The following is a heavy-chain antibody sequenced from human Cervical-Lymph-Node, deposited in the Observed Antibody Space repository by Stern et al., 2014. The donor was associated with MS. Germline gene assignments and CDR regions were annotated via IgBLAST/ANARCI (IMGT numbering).Heavy chain of an antibody. D-gene: IGHD3-3*01. V-gene: IGHV1-18*01. J-gene: IGHJ6*02. CDR3: ARSEREYGGVVDV. CDR2: VSAYNGNI. CDR1: GYTFTNYG. Sequence: VQLEESGAEVKKPGASVKGSCKASGYTFTNYGISWVRQAPGQGLEWMGWVSAYNGNINYGQKVQGRVTMHTETTTSTTKIELRSLRSDDTAVYYCARSEREYGGVVDVWGQGTTVTVSS.